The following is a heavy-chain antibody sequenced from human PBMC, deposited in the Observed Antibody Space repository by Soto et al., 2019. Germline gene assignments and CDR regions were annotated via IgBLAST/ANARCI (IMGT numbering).Heavy chain of an antibody. J-gene: IGHJ4*02. CDR1: GGTFSSYA. Sequence: ASVRVSCKASGGTFSSYAISWVRQAPGQGLEWMGGIIPIFGTANYAQKFQGRVTITADESTSTAYMELSSLRSEDTAVYYCARDSGDDDSIDYWGQGTLVTVSS. CDR2: IIPIFGTA. D-gene: IGHD3-22*01. CDR3: ARDSGDDDSIDY. V-gene: IGHV1-69*13.